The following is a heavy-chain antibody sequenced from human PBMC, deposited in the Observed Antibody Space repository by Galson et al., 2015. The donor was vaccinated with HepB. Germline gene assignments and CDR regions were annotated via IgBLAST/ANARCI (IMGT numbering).Heavy chain of an antibody. V-gene: IGHV1-18*01. Sequence: SVKVSCKAFGYTFTSYGISWVRQAPGQGLEWMGWISAYNGNTNYAQKLQGRVTMTTDTSTSTAYMELRSLRSDDTAVYYCARDLVVVPLSYCSSTSCYADYYYYYGMDVWGQGTTVTVSS. CDR3: ARDLVVVPLSYCSSTSCYADYYYYYGMDV. CDR2: ISAYNGNT. D-gene: IGHD2-2*01. J-gene: IGHJ6*02. CDR1: GYTFTSYG.